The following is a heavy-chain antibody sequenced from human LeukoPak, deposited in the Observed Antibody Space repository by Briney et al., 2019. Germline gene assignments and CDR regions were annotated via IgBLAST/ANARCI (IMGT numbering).Heavy chain of an antibody. V-gene: IGHV3-23*01. Sequence: GGSLRLSCAASGFTFSTYAMNWVRQAPGKGLEWVYAISGSGISAYYADSVKGRFTISRDNFKNTLNLQMNSLRAEDTAVYYCAKGYSSGWYSIDLWGQGTLVTVSS. CDR3: AKGYSSGWYSIDL. D-gene: IGHD6-13*01. J-gene: IGHJ5*02. CDR2: ISGSGISA. CDR1: GFTFSTYA.